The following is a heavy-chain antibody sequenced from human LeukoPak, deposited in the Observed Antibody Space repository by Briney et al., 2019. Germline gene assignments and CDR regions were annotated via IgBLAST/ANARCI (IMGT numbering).Heavy chain of an antibody. V-gene: IGHV4-59*08. D-gene: IGHD3-22*01. CDR3: ARTYYYDSSGYLNHWFDP. CDR1: GGSVSSYY. CDR2: IYDIGST. Sequence: SETLSLTCTVSGGSVSSYYWSWIRQPPGKGLEWIGYIYDIGSTKYNPSLKSRVTMSVDTSKNQFSLKLSSVTAADTAVYHCARTYYYDSSGYLNHWFDPWGQGTLVTVSS. J-gene: IGHJ5*02.